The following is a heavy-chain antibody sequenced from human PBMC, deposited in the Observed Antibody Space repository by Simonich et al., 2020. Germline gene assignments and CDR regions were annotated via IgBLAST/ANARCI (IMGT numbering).Heavy chain of an antibody. CDR1: GYTFTGYY. CDR3: ARWELGLVPF. CDR2: INPNSGGT. V-gene: IGHV1-2*02. D-gene: IGHD7-27*01. Sequence: QVQLVQSGAEVKKPGASVKVSCKASGYTFTGYYMHWVRQAPGQGLEWMGWINPNSGGTNYAKKCQGRVTMTRDTSISTAYMELSRLRSDDTAVYYCARWELGLVPFWGQGTLVTVSS. J-gene: IGHJ4*02.